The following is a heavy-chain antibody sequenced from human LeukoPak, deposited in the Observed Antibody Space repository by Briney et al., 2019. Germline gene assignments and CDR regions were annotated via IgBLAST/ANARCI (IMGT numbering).Heavy chain of an antibody. CDR1: GFTFSDYY. Sequence: GGSLRLSCAASGFTFSDYYMSWIRQAPGEGLEWVAYISSSGSTIYYADSVKGRFTISRDNAKNSLYLQMNSLRAEDTAVYYCARGITIFGVADYYMDVWGKGTTVTVSS. D-gene: IGHD3-3*01. CDR3: ARGITIFGVADYYMDV. V-gene: IGHV3-11*01. CDR2: ISSSGSTI. J-gene: IGHJ6*03.